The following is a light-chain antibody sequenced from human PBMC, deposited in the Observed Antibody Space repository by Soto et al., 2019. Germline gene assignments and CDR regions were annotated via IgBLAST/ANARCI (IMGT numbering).Light chain of an antibody. Sequence: DIQMTQSPSSLSASMGDRVSITFLASQNIDNYLNWYQQKPGKAPKLLIYATPTLQSGVPSRFSGSGSGTEFTLTISSLQAEDFATYFCQESYTTPAVSFGGGTKVDIK. V-gene: IGKV1-39*01. CDR2: ATP. CDR3: QESYTTPAVS. CDR1: QNIDNY. J-gene: IGKJ4*01.